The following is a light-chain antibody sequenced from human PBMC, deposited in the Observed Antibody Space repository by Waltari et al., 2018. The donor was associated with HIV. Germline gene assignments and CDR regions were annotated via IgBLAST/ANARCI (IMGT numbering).Light chain of an antibody. Sequence: ALLTQPSSLSASPGASASPTFTFGSCLNVSPYRKYFYQQTPGSPLPYLLRYKSDSDKQQGSGVSSRFSASKATSANAGILLISGLQSEDEADYYCMIWHNSVWVFGGGTKLTVL. CDR1: SCLNVSPYR. V-gene: IGLV5-45*02. CDR2: YKSDSDK. J-gene: IGLJ3*02. CDR3: MIWHNSVWV.